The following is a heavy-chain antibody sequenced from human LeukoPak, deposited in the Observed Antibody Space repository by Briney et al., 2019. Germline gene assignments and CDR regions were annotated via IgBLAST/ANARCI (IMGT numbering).Heavy chain of an antibody. Sequence: SETLSLTCAVSGGSISSGGYSWSWIRQPPGKGLEWIGYIYYSGSTNYNPSLKSRVTISVDTSKNQFSLKLSPVTAADTAVYCCARHGWELAYYFDYWGQGTLVTVSS. D-gene: IGHD1-26*01. V-gene: IGHV4-61*08. J-gene: IGHJ4*02. CDR1: GGSISSGGYS. CDR3: ARHGWELAYYFDY. CDR2: IYYSGST.